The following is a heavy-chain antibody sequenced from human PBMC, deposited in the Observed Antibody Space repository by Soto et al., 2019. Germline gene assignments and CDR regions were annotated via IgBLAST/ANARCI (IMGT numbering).Heavy chain of an antibody. J-gene: IGHJ4*02. CDR3: ARTMYYYDSSGYLGY. D-gene: IGHD3-22*01. CDR2: IIPIFGTA. Sequence: ASVKVSCKASGGTFSSYAISWVRQAPGQGLEWMGGIIPIFGTANYAQKFQGRVTITADESTSTAYMELSSLRSEDTAVYYCARTMYYYDSSGYLGYWGQGTLVTVSS. CDR1: GGTFSSYA. V-gene: IGHV1-69*13.